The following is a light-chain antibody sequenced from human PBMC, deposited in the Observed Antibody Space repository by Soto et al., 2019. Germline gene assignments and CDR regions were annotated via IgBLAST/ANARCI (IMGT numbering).Light chain of an antibody. CDR3: QQYDNWPPIT. CDR2: GAS. Sequence: EIVLTQSPGTLSLSPGERATVSCRASQSVSRNLAWYQQKHGQAPRLLIYGASTRATGIPARFSGSGSGTEFTLTISSLQSEDFAVYYCQQYDNWPPITFGQGTRLEI. V-gene: IGKV3-15*01. CDR1: QSVSRN. J-gene: IGKJ5*01.